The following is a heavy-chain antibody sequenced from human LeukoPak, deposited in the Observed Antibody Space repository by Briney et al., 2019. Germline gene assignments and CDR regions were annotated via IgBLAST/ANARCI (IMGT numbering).Heavy chain of an antibody. D-gene: IGHD3-22*01. CDR1: GGSIHGYY. CDR2: IHHSGST. Sequence: SETLSLTCSVSGGSIHGYYWNWIRQPPGQRLEYIGYIHHSGSTNYNPSLKSRVTISVDTSKNQFSLKLSSVTAADTAVYYCARDRTGYYDSSGSRNAFDIWGQGTMVTVSS. V-gene: IGHV4-59*01. J-gene: IGHJ3*02. CDR3: ARDRTGYYDSSGSRNAFDI.